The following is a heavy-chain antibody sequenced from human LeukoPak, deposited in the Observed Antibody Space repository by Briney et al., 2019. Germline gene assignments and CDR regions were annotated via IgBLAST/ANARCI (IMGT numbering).Heavy chain of an antibody. J-gene: IGHJ4*02. CDR1: GFTFSSYS. Sequence: GGSLRLSCEASGFTFSSYSMNWVRQAPGKGLEWVSYISSSGTTMFYADSVKGRFIISRDNSKTTMYLQMNSLRADDTAVYDCAKSYNNPTVAIRVRGVIPYFDSWGQGSLVTVSS. V-gene: IGHV3-48*01. CDR3: AKSYNNPTVAIRVRGVIPYFDS. CDR2: ISSSGTTM. D-gene: IGHD3-10*01.